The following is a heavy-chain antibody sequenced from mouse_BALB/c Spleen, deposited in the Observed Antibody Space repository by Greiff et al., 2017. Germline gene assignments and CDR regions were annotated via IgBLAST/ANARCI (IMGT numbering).Heavy chain of an antibody. Sequence: EVKLLESGPGLVKPSQSLSLTCTVTGYSITSDYAWNWIRQFPGNKLEWMGYISYSGSTSYNPSLKSRISITRDTSKNQFFLQLNSVTTEDTATYYCARGGGDYVAYWGQGTLVTVSA. CDR2: ISYSGST. J-gene: IGHJ3*01. CDR1: GYSITSDYA. D-gene: IGHD2-13*01. CDR3: ARGGGDYVAY. V-gene: IGHV3-2*02.